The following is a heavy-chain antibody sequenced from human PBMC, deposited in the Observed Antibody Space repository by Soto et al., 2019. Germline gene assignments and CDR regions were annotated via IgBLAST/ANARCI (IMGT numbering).Heavy chain of an antibody. V-gene: IGHV3-15*01. Sequence: TGGSLRLSCAASGFTFSNAWMSWVRQAPGKGLEWVGRIKSKTDGGTTDYAAPVKGRFTISRDDSKNTLYLQMNSLKTEDTAVYYCTSYCSSTSCYYYYYGMDVWGQGTTVTVSS. D-gene: IGHD2-2*01. CDR1: GFTFSNAW. CDR2: IKSKTDGGTT. J-gene: IGHJ6*02. CDR3: TSYCSSTSCYYYYYGMDV.